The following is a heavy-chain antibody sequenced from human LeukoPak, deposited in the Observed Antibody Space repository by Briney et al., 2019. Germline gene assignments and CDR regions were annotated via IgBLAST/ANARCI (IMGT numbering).Heavy chain of an antibody. V-gene: IGHV3-23*01. J-gene: IGHJ4*02. Sequence: GGSLRLSCAASGFTFSSYAMSWVRQAPGKGLEWVSAISGSGGSTYYADSVKGRFTISRDNSKNTLYLQMNSLRAEDTAVYYCAVQSYGDYVGDYWGQGTLVTGSS. CDR2: ISGSGGST. CDR3: AVQSYGDYVGDY. CDR1: GFTFSSYA. D-gene: IGHD4-17*01.